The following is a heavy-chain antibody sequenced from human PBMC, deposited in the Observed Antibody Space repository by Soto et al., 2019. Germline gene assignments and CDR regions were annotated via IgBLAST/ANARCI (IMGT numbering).Heavy chain of an antibody. J-gene: IGHJ4*02. CDR2: ISSRSTYT. CDR3: ARGNYGWYLGDFDY. V-gene: IGHV3-11*05. CDR1: GFTFSDYY. D-gene: IGHD6-19*01. Sequence: QVQLVESGGGLVKPGGSLRLSCAASGFTFSDYYMTWIRQAPGKGLEWLSYISSRSTYTNYADSVQGRFTISRDNAKNSLYLLMNSLRAEDTAVYYCARGNYGWYLGDFDYWGQGTLVSVSS.